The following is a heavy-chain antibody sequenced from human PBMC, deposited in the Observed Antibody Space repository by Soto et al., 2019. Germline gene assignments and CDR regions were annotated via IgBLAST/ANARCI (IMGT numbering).Heavy chain of an antibody. Sequence: QVRLQEWGPGLVKPSQTLSLKCSVSGGSITTGGRYWSWIRQLPGNGLEWIGDIYYSGNTYYNAALKSRVTISVEAAKNQFSLKLSSVTAADTAVYYCAQALVFTGGDVFDIWGQGRLVTVSS. CDR2: IYYSGNT. J-gene: IGHJ3*02. D-gene: IGHD1-1*01. V-gene: IGHV4-31*02. CDR3: AQALVFTGGDVFDI. CDR1: GGSITTGGRY.